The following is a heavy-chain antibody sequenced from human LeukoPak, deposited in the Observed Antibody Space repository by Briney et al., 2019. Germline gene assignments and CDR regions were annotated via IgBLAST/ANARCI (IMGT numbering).Heavy chain of an antibody. CDR1: GNSFSSYF. CDR3: ARQNILGPTKAPLDL. D-gene: IGHD1-26*01. V-gene: IGHV5-51*01. CDR2: IYPGDSDT. Sequence: GESLKISCKGSGNSFSSYFIAWVRQMPGKGLEWMGIIYPGDSDTRYSPSFQGQVTISADKSINTAYLQWGSLEASDTAMYYCARQNILGPTKAPLDLWGQGTLVTVSS. J-gene: IGHJ5*02.